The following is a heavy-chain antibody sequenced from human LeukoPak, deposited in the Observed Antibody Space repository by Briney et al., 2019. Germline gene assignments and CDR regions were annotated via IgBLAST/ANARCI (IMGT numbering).Heavy chain of an antibody. J-gene: IGHJ5*02. CDR2: INPGGDNT. V-gene: IGHV1-46*01. D-gene: IGHD6-13*01. CDR3: ARGGVGYSSSWYAWFDP. Sequence: GASVKVSCKASGYTFTKYYIHWVRQAPGQGLEWMGLINPGGDNTNYAQNFQGRVTMTRDTSTSTVYMELSSLRSEDTAVYYCARGGVGYSSSWYAWFDPWGQGTLVTVSS. CDR1: GYTFTKYY.